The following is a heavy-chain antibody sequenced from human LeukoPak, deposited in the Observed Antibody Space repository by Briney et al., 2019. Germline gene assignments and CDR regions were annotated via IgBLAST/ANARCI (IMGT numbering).Heavy chain of an antibody. V-gene: IGHV3-74*01. CDR3: ARDQLYCTGGICDFDY. CDR1: GVTFSSYW. J-gene: IGHJ4*02. D-gene: IGHD2-8*02. Sequence: GGSLRLSCAASGVTFSSYWMHWVRQAPGKGLVWVSRINSDGRSTSFADSVKGRFTISRDNAKNTLYLQMNSLRTEDTAVYYCARDQLYCTGGICDFDYWGQGTLVSVSS. CDR2: INSDGRST.